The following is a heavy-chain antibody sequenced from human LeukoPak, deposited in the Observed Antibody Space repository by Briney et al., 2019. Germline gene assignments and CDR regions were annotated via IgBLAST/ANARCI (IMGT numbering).Heavy chain of an antibody. J-gene: IGHJ4*02. CDR3: ARDLRFGMITFGGAPRLPDY. CDR2: INTNTGNP. Sequence: GASVKVSCKASGYTFTSYAMNWVRQAPGQGLEWMGWINTNTGNPTYAQGFTGRFVFSLDTSVSTAYLQISSLKAEDTAVHYCARDLRFGMITFGGAPRLPDYWGQGTLVTVSS. D-gene: IGHD3-16*01. V-gene: IGHV7-4-1*02. CDR1: GYTFTSYA.